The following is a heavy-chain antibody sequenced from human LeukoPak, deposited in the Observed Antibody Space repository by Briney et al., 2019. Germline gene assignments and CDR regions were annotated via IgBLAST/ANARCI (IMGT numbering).Heavy chain of an antibody. D-gene: IGHD1-7*01. CDR1: GGSISGSTYY. CDR2: VYYTGNT. J-gene: IGHJ4*02. Sequence: SETLSLTCTVSGGSISGSTYYWAWIRQPPGKGLEWIGSVYYTGNTYHNPSLKSRVTISVDTSKNQFSLRLSSLTAADTAVYYCARDLNGVWNYGGHDYWGQGTLVTVSS. V-gene: IGHV4-39*07. CDR3: ARDLNGVWNYGGHDY.